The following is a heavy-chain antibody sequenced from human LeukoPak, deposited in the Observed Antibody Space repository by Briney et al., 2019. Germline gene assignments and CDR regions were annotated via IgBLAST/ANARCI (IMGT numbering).Heavy chain of an antibody. V-gene: IGHV5-51*01. CDR1: GCSFTSYW. CDR2: IYPGDSDT. D-gene: IGHD3-22*01. CDR3: ARQGDYDSSGYYPNWFDP. J-gene: IGHJ5*02. Sequence: GESLKISCKRSGCSFTSYWIGWVRQMPGKGLEWMGIIYPGDSDTRYSPSFQGQVTISADKSISTAYLQWSSLKASDTAMYYCARQGDYDSSGYYPNWFDPWGQGTLVTVSS.